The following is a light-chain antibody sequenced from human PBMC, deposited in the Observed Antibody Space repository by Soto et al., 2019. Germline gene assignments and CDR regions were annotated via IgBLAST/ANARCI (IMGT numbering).Light chain of an antibody. Sequence: DIQMTQSPSSLSASIVNIVTITCRASQSINSYLNWYQQKPGKAPNLLIYAASSLQSGVPPRFSGSGSGTGFTLTISSLQPEDFALYYCQQTYRIPPTFGQGTRLEIK. CDR3: QQTYRIPPT. V-gene: IGKV1-39*01. CDR1: QSINSY. J-gene: IGKJ5*01. CDR2: AAS.